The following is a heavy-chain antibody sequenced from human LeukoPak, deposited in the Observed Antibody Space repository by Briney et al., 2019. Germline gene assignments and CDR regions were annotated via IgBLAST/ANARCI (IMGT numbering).Heavy chain of an antibody. CDR1: GFTFNYHW. D-gene: IGHD2-15*01. V-gene: IGHV3-7*01. CDR2: LKPDGSDK. CDR3: TREDMWAFDI. Sequence: PGGSLRLSCAASGFTFNYHWMSWVRQAPGKGLEWVANLKPDGSDKYYVDSVKGRFTISRDNAKNSLYLQMNSLRAEDTAVYYCTREDMWAFDIWGQGTMVTVSS. J-gene: IGHJ3*02.